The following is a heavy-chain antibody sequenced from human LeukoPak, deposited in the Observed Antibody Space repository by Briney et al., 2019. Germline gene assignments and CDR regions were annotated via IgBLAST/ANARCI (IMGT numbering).Heavy chain of an antibody. J-gene: IGHJ6*03. CDR2: INHSGST. CDR3: ARVRRPGRDMDV. Sequence: SETLSLTCAVYGGSFSGYYWSWIRQPPGKGLEWIGEINHSGSTNYNPSLKSRVTISVDTSKNQFSLKLSSVTAADTAVYYCARVRRPGRDMDVWGKGTTVSVSS. V-gene: IGHV4-34*01. D-gene: IGHD1-26*01. CDR1: GGSFSGYY.